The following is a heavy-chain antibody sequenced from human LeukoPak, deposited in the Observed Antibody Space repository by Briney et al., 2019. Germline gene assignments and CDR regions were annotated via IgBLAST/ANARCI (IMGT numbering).Heavy chain of an antibody. J-gene: IGHJ5*02. CDR3: ARGRRYYDFWSGYYNNWFDP. CDR2: MNPNSGNT. D-gene: IGHD3-3*01. Sequence: ASVKVSCKASGYTFTGYDINWVRQATGQGLEWMGWMNPNSGNTGYAQKFQGRVTMTRNTSISTAYMELSSLRSEDTAVYYCARGRRYYDFWSGYYNNWFDPWGQGTLVTVSS. V-gene: IGHV1-8*01. CDR1: GYTFTGYD.